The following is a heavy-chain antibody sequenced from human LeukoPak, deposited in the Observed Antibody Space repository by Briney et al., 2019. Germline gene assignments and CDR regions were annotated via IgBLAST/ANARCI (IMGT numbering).Heavy chain of an antibody. CDR2: LSGSSGST. V-gene: IGHV3-23*01. CDR3: ATGEGY. Sequence: GGSLRLSCAASRFTFCNYGVNWVRQAPGKGLEWVSSLSGSSGSTYYADSVKGRFTISRDNSKNTLYLQMNSLRAEDTAVYYCATGEGYWGQGILVTVSS. J-gene: IGHJ4*02. CDR1: RFTFCNYG. D-gene: IGHD1-26*01.